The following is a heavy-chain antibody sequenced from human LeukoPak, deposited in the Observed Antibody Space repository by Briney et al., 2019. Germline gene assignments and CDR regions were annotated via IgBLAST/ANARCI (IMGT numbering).Heavy chain of an antibody. D-gene: IGHD1-26*01. CDR1: GFTFSSYA. V-gene: IGHV3-23*01. J-gene: IGHJ4*02. CDR2: ISGSGGST. CDR3: AKGGVRGSYYPYYFDY. Sequence: GGSLRLSCAASGFTFSSYAMSWVRQAPGKGLEWVSAISGSGGSTYYADSVKGRFTISRDNSKNTLYLQMNSLRAEDTAVYYCAKGGVRGSYYPYYFDYWGQGTLVTVSS.